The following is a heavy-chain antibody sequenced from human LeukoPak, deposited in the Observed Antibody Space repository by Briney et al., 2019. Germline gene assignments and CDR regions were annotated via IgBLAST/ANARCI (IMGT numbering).Heavy chain of an antibody. V-gene: IGHV3-30*18. Sequence: QPGGSLRLSCAASGFTFSSYGMHWVRQAPCKGLEWVAVISYGGSNKYYADSVKGRFTISRDNSKNTLYLQMNSLRAEDTAVYYCAKDARIAVAGTLNYWGQGTLVTVSS. CDR1: GFTFSSYG. D-gene: IGHD6-19*01. J-gene: IGHJ4*02. CDR2: ISYGGSNK. CDR3: AKDARIAVAGTLNY.